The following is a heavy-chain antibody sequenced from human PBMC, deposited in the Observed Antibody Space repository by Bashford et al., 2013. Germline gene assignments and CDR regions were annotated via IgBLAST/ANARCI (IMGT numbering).Heavy chain of an antibody. V-gene: IGHV3-23*01. CDR2: ISKSGDAT. J-gene: IGHJ4*03. D-gene: IGHD2-2*03. CDR3: AKELDF. Sequence: VRQAPGKDLEWVSAISKSGDATYYADSVKGRFTISRDNSMNTLYLQMNSLRPEDTAIYYCAKELDFWGQGTLVTVSS.